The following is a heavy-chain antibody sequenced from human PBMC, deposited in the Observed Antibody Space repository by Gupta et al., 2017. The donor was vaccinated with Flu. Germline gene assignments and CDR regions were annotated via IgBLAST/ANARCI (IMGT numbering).Heavy chain of an antibody. D-gene: IGHD3-3*01. V-gene: IGHV4-59*08. Sequence: QVQLQESGPGLVKPSETLSLTCTVSGGSISSYYWSWIRQPPGKGLEWIGYIYYSGSTNYNPSLKSRVTISVDTSKNQFSLKLSSVTAADTAVYYCARRGFWSGYSRENAFDIWGQGTMVTVSS. J-gene: IGHJ3*02. CDR2: IYYSGST. CDR3: ARRGFWSGYSRENAFDI. CDR1: GGSISSYY.